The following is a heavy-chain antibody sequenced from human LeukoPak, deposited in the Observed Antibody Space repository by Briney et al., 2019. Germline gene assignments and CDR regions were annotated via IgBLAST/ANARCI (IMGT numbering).Heavy chain of an antibody. CDR3: ARVIRSGSPTDAFDI. CDR1: GYTFTGYY. CDR2: INPNSGGT. V-gene: IGHV1-2*02. D-gene: IGHD1-26*01. J-gene: IGHJ3*02. Sequence: ASVTVSCKASGYTFTGYYMHWVRQAPGQGLEWMGWINPNSGGTNYAQKFQGRVTMTRDTSISTAYMELSRLRSDDTAVYYCARVIRSGSPTDAFDIWGQGTMVTVSS.